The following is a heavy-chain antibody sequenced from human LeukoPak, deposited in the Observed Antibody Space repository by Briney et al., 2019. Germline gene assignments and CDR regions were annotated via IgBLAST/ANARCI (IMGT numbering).Heavy chain of an antibody. Sequence: GGSLRLSCAASGFTFRTSAMSWVRQAPAKGLQWASSINGGDYSTYYADSVKGRFTISRDSSKNILYLQMNSLRTDDTAMYYCATANPTPRGINFDSWGQGTLVTVSS. D-gene: IGHD3-10*01. CDR2: INGGDYST. CDR1: GFTFRTSA. J-gene: IGHJ4*02. V-gene: IGHV3-23*01. CDR3: ATANPTPRGINFDS.